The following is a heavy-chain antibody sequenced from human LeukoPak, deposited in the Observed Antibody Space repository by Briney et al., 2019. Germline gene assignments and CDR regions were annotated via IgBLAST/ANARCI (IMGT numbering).Heavy chain of an antibody. V-gene: IGHV3-23*01. CDR3: AKCLGSGSRPFDY. CDR2: ISGSGGST. D-gene: IGHD3-10*01. CDR1: GFTFSSYW. Sequence: PGGSLRLSCAASGFTFSSYWMHWVRQAPGKGLEWVSAISGSGGSTYYADSVKGRFTISRDNSKNTLYLQMNSLRAEDTAVYYCAKCLGSGSRPFDYWGQGTLVTVSS. J-gene: IGHJ4*02.